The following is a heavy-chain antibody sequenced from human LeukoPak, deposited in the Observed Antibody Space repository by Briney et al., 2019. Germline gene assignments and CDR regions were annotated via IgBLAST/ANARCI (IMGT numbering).Heavy chain of an antibody. J-gene: IGHJ4*02. CDR1: GGSISSSSYY. D-gene: IGHD3-10*01. Sequence: SETLSLTCTVSGGSISSSSYYWGWIRQPPGKGLEWIGSIYYSGSTNYNPSLKSRVTMSVDTSKNQFSLKLSSVTAADTAVYYCARDLVSMVRGVIIRASDYWGQGTLVTVSS. CDR2: IYYSGST. CDR3: ARDLVSMVRGVIIRASDY. V-gene: IGHV4-39*07.